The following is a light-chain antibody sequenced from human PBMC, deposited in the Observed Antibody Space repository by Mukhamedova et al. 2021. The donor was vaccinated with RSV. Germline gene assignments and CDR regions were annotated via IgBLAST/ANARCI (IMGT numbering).Light chain of an antibody. CDR2: GNS. Sequence: LLIYGNSNRPSGVPDRFSGSKSGTSASLAITGLQAEDEADYYCQSRKVFGGGTKLTAL. CDR3: QSRKV. V-gene: IGLV1-40*01. J-gene: IGLJ3*02.